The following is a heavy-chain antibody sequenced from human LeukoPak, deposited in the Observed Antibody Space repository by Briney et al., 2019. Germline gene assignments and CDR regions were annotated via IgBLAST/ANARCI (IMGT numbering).Heavy chain of an antibody. CDR3: ASDLLGYCSGGSCSA. V-gene: IGHV4-4*02. CDR1: GGSISSSNW. CDR2: IYHSGST. D-gene: IGHD2-15*01. J-gene: IGHJ5*02. Sequence: SGTLSLTCAVSGGSISSSNWWSWVRQPPGKGLEWIGEIYHSGSTNYNPSLKSRVTISVDKSKNQFSLKLSSVTAADTAVYYCASDLLGYCSGGSCSAWSQGTLGTVSS.